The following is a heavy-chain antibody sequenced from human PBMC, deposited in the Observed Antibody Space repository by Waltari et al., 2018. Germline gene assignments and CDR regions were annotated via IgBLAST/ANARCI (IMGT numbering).Heavy chain of an antibody. Sequence: QVQLQESGPGLVKPSETLSLTCTVSGGSISSDYWSWLRHPPGKGLEWIGYIYYSGSTNYNPSLKSRVTISVDTSKNQFSLKLSSVTAADTAVYYCAREGDSSSSRNYFDYWGQGTLVTVSS. J-gene: IGHJ4*02. CDR3: AREGDSSSSRNYFDY. CDR2: IYYSGST. CDR1: GGSISSDY. V-gene: IGHV4-59*01. D-gene: IGHD6-6*01.